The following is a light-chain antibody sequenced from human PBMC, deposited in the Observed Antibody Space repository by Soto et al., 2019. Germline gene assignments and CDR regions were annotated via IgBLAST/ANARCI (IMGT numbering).Light chain of an antibody. Sequence: VVMTQSPLFLPVTLGQPASISCRSSQSLAYSDGNTYLHWFQQRPGQSPRRLIYNLSSRDSGVPDRFSGSGSGTDFTLTISRVEAEDVGVYYCMQSVYSPPYTFGQGTKLEIK. CDR3: MQSVYSPPYT. J-gene: IGKJ2*01. CDR1: QSLAYSDGNTY. V-gene: IGKV2-30*01. CDR2: NLS.